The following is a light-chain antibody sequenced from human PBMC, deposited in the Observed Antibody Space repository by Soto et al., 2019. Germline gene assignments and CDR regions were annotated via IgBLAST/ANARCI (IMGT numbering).Light chain of an antibody. CDR3: CSKAGTSTAV. Sequence: QSVLTQPPSASGTPGQRVTISCSGSNSNIGSNYVYWYQQFPGTAPKLLMYRGDQRPSRIPDRFSGSKSGASASLAISGLRSEDEADYYCCSKAGTSTAVFGGGTKLTVL. CDR2: RGD. CDR1: NSNIGSNY. J-gene: IGLJ2*01. V-gene: IGLV1-47*01.